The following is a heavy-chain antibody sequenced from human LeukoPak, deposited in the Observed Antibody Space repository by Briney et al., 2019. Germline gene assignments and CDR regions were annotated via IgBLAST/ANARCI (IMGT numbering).Heavy chain of an antibody. D-gene: IGHD2-2*01. CDR3: AREGGSTLAFDY. V-gene: IGHV3-30*04. CDR2: ISYDGSNK. J-gene: IGHJ4*02. Sequence: GRSLRLSCAASGFTFSSYAMHWVRQAPGKGLEWVAVISYDGSNKYYADSVKGRFTISRGNSKNTLYLQMNSLRAEDTAVYYCAREGGSTLAFDYWGQGTLVTVSS. CDR1: GFTFSSYA.